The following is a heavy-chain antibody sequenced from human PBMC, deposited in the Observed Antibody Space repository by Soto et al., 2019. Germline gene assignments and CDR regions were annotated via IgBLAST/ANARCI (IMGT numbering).Heavy chain of an antibody. D-gene: IGHD2-21*02. CDR1: GFDFISSG. CDR2: IVVYSGQT. J-gene: IGHJ6*02. Sequence: QMQLVQSGPEVKKPGTSVKVSCRASGFDFISSGIQWVRQARGQRLEWIGWIVVYSGQTHYEQKFQDRVTITRDTSTGTAYIEMTRPSSEETAVYYCSSDRPDTAIGGFLWCQGTTVTAPS. CDR3: SSDRPDTAIGGFL. V-gene: IGHV1-58*02.